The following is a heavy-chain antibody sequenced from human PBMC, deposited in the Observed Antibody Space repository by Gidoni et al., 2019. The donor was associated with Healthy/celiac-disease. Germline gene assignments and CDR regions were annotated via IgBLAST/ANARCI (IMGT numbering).Heavy chain of an antibody. D-gene: IGHD5-12*01. CDR2: IKQDGSEK. Sequence: EVQLVESGGGLVQPGGSLRLSCAASGFTFSSYWMSWVRQAPGKGLEWVANIKQDGSEKYYVDSVKGRFTISRDNAKNSLYLQMNSLRAEDTAVYDCARNLRGYDRIYYFDYWGQGTLVTVSS. V-gene: IGHV3-7*01. J-gene: IGHJ4*02. CDR1: GFTFSSYW. CDR3: ARNLRGYDRIYYFDY.